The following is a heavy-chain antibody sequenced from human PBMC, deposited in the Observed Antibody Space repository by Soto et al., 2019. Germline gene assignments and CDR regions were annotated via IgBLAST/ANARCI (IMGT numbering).Heavy chain of an antibody. Sequence: PGGSLRLTCAASGFSFTSYWMSWVRQAPGEGLEWVANIKQDGGEEYYVDSVKGRFTSSSDNAKTSLHLQMNSLRAEDSAVYYCATDGGYGAGCYMDYWGQGTLVTVSS. CDR1: GFSFTSYW. D-gene: IGHD3-10*01. CDR3: ATDGGYGAGCYMDY. J-gene: IGHJ4*02. CDR2: IKQDGGEE. V-gene: IGHV3-7*01.